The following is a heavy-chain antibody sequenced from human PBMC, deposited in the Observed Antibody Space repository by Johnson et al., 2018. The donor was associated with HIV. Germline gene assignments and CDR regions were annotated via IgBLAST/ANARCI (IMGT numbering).Heavy chain of an antibody. CDR3: ARGTEGDGAFDI. J-gene: IGHJ3*02. V-gene: IGHV3-66*02. CDR1: GLTFSSNY. CDR2: IYSGGST. D-gene: IGHD1-1*01. Sequence: EVQVVESGVVVVQPGRSLRLSCAASGLTFSSNYMSWVRQAPGKGLEWVSVIYSGGSTYYADSVKGRFTISRDNSKNTLYFQMNSLRAEDTAVYYCARGTEGDGAFDIWGQGTMVTVSS.